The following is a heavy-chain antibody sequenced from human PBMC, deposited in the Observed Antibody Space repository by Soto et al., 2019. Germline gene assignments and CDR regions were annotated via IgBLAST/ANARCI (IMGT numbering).Heavy chain of an antibody. CDR3: AFYCSGGYLDYFYY. J-gene: IGHJ4*02. D-gene: IGHD2-15*01. Sequence: PGGSLRLSCAASGFTFSSYAMSWVRQAPGKGLEWVSAISGSGGSTYYADSVKGRFTISRDNSKNTLYLQMNSLRAEDTAVYYCAFYCSGGYLDYFYYSGQGTLDPVSA. CDR1: GFTFSSYA. CDR2: ISGSGGST. V-gene: IGHV3-23*01.